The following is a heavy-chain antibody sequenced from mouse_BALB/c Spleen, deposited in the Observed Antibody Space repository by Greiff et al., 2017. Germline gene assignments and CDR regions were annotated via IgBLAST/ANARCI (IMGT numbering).Heavy chain of an antibody. CDR2: INPYNDGT. J-gene: IGHJ4*01. CDR3: ARGGGNYGVSYAMDY. CDR1: GYTFTSYV. Sequence: VQLQQSGPELVKPGASVKMSCKASGYTFTSYVMHWVKQKPGQGLEWIGYINPYNDGTKYNEKLKGKATLTSDKSSSTAYMELSSLTSEDSAVYYCARGGGNYGVSYAMDYWGQGTSVTVSS. D-gene: IGHD2-1*01. V-gene: IGHV1-14*01.